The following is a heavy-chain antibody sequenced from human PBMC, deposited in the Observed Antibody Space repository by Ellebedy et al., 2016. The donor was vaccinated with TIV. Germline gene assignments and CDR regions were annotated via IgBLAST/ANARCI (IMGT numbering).Heavy chain of an antibody. CDR2: ITHSGST. J-gene: IGHJ4*02. Sequence: MPSETLSLTCTVSGASISGYSWSWIRQPPGKGLEWIGEITHSGSTTYNPSLKRRVTISVDTSKNQFSLNLSSVTAADTAVYYCARGLARDYWGQGTLVTVSS. CDR3: ARGLARDY. V-gene: IGHV4-34*01. CDR1: GASISGYS.